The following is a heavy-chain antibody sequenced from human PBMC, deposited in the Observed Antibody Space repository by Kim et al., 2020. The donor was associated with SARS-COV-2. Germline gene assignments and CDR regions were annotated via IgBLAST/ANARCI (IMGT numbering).Heavy chain of an antibody. Sequence: GGSLRLSCAASGFTFSSYAMHWVRQAPGKGLEWVAVIWYDGSNKYYADSVKGRFTISRDNSKNTLYLQMNSLRAEDTAVYYCAAVRIAAAGTGNDFWYYYYGMDVWGQGTTVTVSS. CDR2: IWYDGSNK. CDR3: AAVRIAAAGTGNDFWYYYYGMDV. V-gene: IGHV3-33*01. CDR1: GFTFSSYA. J-gene: IGHJ6*02. D-gene: IGHD6-13*01.